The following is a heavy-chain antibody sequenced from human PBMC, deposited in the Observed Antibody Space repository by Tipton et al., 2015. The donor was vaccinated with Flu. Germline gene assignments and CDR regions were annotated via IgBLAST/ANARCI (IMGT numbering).Heavy chain of an antibody. Sequence: QSGAEVKKPGESLKISCKGSGYSFTSYWIGWVRQMPGKGLEWMGIIYPGDSDTRYSPSFQGQVTISADKSISTAYLQWSSLKASDPAMYYCARVVEYSSSVRGLFDYWGQGTLVTVSS. D-gene: IGHD6-6*01. CDR2: IYPGDSDT. V-gene: IGHV5-51*01. CDR1: GYSFTSYW. J-gene: IGHJ4*02. CDR3: ARVVEYSSSVRGLFDY.